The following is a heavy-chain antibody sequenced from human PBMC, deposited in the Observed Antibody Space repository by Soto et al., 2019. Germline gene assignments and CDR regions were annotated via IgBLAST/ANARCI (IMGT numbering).Heavy chain of an antibody. Sequence: SETLSLTCTVSGGSISSGGYYWSWIRQHPGKGLEWIGYIYYSGSTYYNPSLKSRVTISVDTSKNQFSLKLSSVTAADTAVYYCARDPGSHDAFDIWGQGTMVTVS. CDR3: ARDPGSHDAFDI. V-gene: IGHV4-31*03. J-gene: IGHJ3*02. CDR2: IYYSGST. CDR1: GGSISSGGYY.